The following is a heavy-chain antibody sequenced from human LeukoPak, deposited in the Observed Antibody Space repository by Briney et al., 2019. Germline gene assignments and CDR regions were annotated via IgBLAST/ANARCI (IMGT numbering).Heavy chain of an antibody. Sequence: PGGSLRLSCAASGLTLSSYAMSWVRQAPGKGLEWVSAISGSGGSTYYADSVKGRFTISRDNSKNTLYLQMNSLRAEDTAVYYCAKAQTYYDFWSGYYYYYYMDVWGKGTTVTVSS. CDR1: GLTLSSYA. CDR2: ISGSGGST. V-gene: IGHV3-23*01. CDR3: AKAQTYYDFWSGYYYYYYMDV. J-gene: IGHJ6*03. D-gene: IGHD3-3*01.